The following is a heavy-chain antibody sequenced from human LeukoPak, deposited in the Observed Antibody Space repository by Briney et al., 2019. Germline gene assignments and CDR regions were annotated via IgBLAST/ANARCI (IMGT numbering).Heavy chain of an antibody. Sequence: TGGSLRLSCAASGFTFSSYGMHWVRQAPGKGLEWVAVIWYDGSNKYYADSVKGRFTISRDNSKNTLYLQMNSLRAEDTAVYYCARGYCSSTSCYSLGYDAFDIWGQGTMVTVSS. CDR2: IWYDGSNK. D-gene: IGHD2-2*01. CDR3: ARGYCSSTSCYSLGYDAFDI. V-gene: IGHV3-33*01. CDR1: GFTFSSYG. J-gene: IGHJ3*02.